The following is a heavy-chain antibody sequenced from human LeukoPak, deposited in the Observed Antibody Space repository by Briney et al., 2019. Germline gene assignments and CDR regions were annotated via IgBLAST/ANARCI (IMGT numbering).Heavy chain of an antibody. D-gene: IGHD2/OR15-2a*01. CDR2: ISDIGSI. CDR3: AGHHPRNTVDF. Sequence: SETLSLPCTVSGGFISRYYWSWLRQPPGKGLEWLAYISDIGSINYTLSLKSRVTISLDTSKNQFSLRLSSVPAADTAVYYCAGHHPRNTVDFWGQGPVVTVSS. V-gene: IGHV4-59*08. J-gene: IGHJ4*02. CDR1: GGFISRYY.